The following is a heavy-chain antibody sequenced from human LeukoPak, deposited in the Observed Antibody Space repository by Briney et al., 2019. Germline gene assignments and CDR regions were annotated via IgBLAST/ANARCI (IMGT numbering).Heavy chain of an antibody. CDR2: IYNDGST. J-gene: IGHJ4*02. Sequence: PVGSLRLSCAASRFSVSTDHMSWVRQAPGKGLEGVSVIYNDGSTYYADTVKGRFTISRDNSKNTVDLLVNSLRAEDTAVYYCARVWELSYDYWGQGTLVTVSS. CDR3: ARVWELSYDY. V-gene: IGHV3-53*01. CDR1: RFSVSTDH. D-gene: IGHD3-16*02.